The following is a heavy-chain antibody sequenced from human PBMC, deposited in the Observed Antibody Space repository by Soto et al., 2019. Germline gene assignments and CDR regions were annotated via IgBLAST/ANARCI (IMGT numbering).Heavy chain of an antibody. CDR3: ARLWGGAVAGTLDY. CDR2: IYYSGST. J-gene: IGHJ4*02. Sequence: QVQLQESGPGLVKPSQTLSLTCTVSGGSISSGGYYWSWIRQHPGKGLEWIGYIYYSGSTYYNPYLKHRVTISVDTSKNKFSLKLSSVTAADTAVYYCARLWGGAVAGTLDYWGQGTLVTVSS. CDR1: GGSISSGGYY. D-gene: IGHD6-19*01. V-gene: IGHV4-31*03.